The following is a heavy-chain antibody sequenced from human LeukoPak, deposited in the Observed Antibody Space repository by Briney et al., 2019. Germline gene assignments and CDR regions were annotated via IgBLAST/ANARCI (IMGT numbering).Heavy chain of an antibody. CDR2: INEDGSDI. J-gene: IGHJ4*02. V-gene: IGHV3-7*05. D-gene: IGHD1-26*01. CDR1: GYTFSNSW. Sequence: SGGSLRLSCAASGYTFSNSWMTWVRQAPGKGLEWVAHINEDGSDIYYVDSVTGRFSISRDNTKNSLYLQMSSLRAEDTAVYYCATWSNAWEFDYWGQGTLVSVSS. CDR3: ATWSNAWEFDY.